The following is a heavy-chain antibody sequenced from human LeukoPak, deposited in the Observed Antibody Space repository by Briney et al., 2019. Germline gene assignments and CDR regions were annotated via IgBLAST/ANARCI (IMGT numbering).Heavy chain of an antibody. CDR2: ISTNGDSI. J-gene: IGHJ3*02. CDR1: GFTFSSYA. D-gene: IGHD2-15*01. CDR3: AREGGGRAFGI. Sequence: GGSLRLSCAASGFTFSSYAMHWVRQAPGKGLEHVSVISTNGDSIYYANSVKGRFTISRDNSKSTLYLQMGSLRTEDMAVYYCAREGGGRAFGIWGQGTMVTVSS. V-gene: IGHV3-64*01.